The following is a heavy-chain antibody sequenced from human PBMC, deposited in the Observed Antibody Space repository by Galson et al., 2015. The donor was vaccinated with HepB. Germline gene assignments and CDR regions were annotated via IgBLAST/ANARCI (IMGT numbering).Heavy chain of an antibody. CDR1: GFTFSDSC. Sequence: SLRLSCAASGFTFSDSCMSWIRQAPGKGLEWVSYICIGYSTIKYADSVKGRFTISRDNVKKSLYPQMNILRAEDTAVYYCARAALGWFDPWGQGTLVIVSS. CDR3: ARAALGWFDP. V-gene: IGHV3-11*01. CDR2: ICIGYSTI. J-gene: IGHJ5*02.